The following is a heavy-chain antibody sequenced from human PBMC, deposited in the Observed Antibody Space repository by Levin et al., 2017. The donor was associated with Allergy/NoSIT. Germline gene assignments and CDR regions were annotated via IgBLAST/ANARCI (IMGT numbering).Heavy chain of an antibody. CDR2: IYYSGST. D-gene: IGHD1-7*01. Sequence: SETLSLTCTVSGGSISSYYWSWIRQPPGKGLEWIGYIYYSGSTNYNPSLKSRVTISVDTSKNQFSLKLSSVTAADTAVYYCARGSAGTNSYYFDYWGQGTLVTVSS. CDR3: ARGSAGTNSYYFDY. CDR1: GGSISSYY. J-gene: IGHJ4*02. V-gene: IGHV4-59*01.